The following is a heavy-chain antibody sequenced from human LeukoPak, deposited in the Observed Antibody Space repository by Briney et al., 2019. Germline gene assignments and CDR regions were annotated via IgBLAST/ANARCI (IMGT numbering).Heavy chain of an antibody. CDR1: GYTFTGYY. CDR2: INPSGGST. D-gene: IGHD3-22*01. CDR3: AREGYYDSSGYRDAFDI. Sequence: ASVKVSCKASGYTFTGYYMHWVRQAPGQGLEWMGIINPSGGSTSYAQKFQGRVTMTRDMSTSTVYMELSSLRSEDTAVYYCAREGYYDSSGYRDAFDIWGQGTMVTVSS. J-gene: IGHJ3*02. V-gene: IGHV1-46*01.